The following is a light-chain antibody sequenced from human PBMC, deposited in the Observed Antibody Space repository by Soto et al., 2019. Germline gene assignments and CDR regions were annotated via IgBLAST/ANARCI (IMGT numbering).Light chain of an antibody. Sequence: IVLTQSPVALSMSPGERATLSCRDSQSVSTSFVWYQQKPGQALRLVIYDASSRASGIPARFSGTGSGTDFTLTISSLEPEDFAVYYCQQRSSWPLTFGGGTKVDIK. CDR3: QQRSSWPLT. CDR2: DAS. J-gene: IGKJ4*01. V-gene: IGKV3-11*01. CDR1: QSVSTS.